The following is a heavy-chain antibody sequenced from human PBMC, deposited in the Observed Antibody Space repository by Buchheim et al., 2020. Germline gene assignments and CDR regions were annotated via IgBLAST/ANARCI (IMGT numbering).Heavy chain of an antibody. J-gene: IGHJ4*02. CDR1: GFAFSSHW. V-gene: IGHV3-74*01. CDR2: IKSDGSFT. Sequence: EVQLVESGGGLVQPGGSLRLSCAASGFAFSSHWMHWVRQAPGKGLVWVSRIKSDGSFTNYADSVKGRSTISRDNAKNTLYLQMNSLRAEDTAVYYCARDHYGFNSLDYWGQGTL. CDR3: ARDHYGFNSLDY. D-gene: IGHD4-17*01.